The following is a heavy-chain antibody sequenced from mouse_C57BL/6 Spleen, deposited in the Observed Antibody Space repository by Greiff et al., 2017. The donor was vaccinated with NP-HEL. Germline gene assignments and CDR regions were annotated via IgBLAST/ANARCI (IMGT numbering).Heavy chain of an antibody. D-gene: IGHD1-1*01. CDR2: IDPSDSYT. CDR3: ARYPYLTY. J-gene: IGHJ2*01. Sequence: QVQLQQSGAELVMPGASVKLSCKASGYTFTSYWMHWVKQRPGQGLEWIGEIDPSDSYTNYNQKFKGKSTLTVDKSSSTAYMQLSSLTSEDSAVYYCARYPYLTYWGQGTTLTVSS. CDR1: GYTFTSYW. V-gene: IGHV1-69*01.